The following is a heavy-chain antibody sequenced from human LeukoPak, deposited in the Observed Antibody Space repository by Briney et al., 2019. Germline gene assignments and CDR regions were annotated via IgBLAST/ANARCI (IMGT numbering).Heavy chain of an antibody. J-gene: IGHJ5*02. V-gene: IGHV3-23*01. CDR2: ISASGGTT. Sequence: PGGSLRLSCTSSQLTFNRYVMAWVRQAPGKGLEWVSTISASGGTTYYADSVRGRFTISRDNSKNTVFLQMNGLRAEDTAVYYCAKARGAWGQGTLVTVSS. CDR3: AKARGA. CDR1: QLTFNRYV.